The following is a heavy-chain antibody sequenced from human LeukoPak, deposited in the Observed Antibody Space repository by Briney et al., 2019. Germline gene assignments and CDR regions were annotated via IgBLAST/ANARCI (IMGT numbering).Heavy chain of an antibody. CDR3: ARGRYSEIDY. D-gene: IGHD1-1*01. CDR1: GGSISSYY. V-gene: IGHV4-59*01. Sequence: PSETLSLTXTVSGGSISSYYWSWIRQPPGKGLEWIGYIYYSGSTNYNPSLKSRVTISVDTSKNQFSLKLSSVTAADTAVYYCARGRYSEIDYWGQGTLVTVSS. J-gene: IGHJ4*02. CDR2: IYYSGST.